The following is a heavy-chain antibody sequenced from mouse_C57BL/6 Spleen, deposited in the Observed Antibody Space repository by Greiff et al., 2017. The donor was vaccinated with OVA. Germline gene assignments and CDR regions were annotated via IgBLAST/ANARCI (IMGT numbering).Heavy chain of an antibody. CDR1: GYTFTDYY. V-gene: IGHV1-39*01. D-gene: IGHD1-1*01. J-gene: IGHJ4*01. CDR2: INPKYGTT. Sequence: VQLKQSGPELVKPGASVKISCKASGYTFTDYYMNWVKQRTGKSLEWIGVINPKYGTTSYNQKFKGKATLTVDQSSSTAYMQLNSLTSEDSAVYYGAKFPITTVVAEAMDYWGQGTSVTVSS. CDR3: AKFPITTVVAEAMDY.